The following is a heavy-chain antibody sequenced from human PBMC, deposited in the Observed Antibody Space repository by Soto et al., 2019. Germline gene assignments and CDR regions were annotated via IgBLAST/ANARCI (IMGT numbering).Heavy chain of an antibody. D-gene: IGHD1-26*01. V-gene: IGHV1-69*06. CDR2: IIPIFGTA. CDR3: ARSGELLPHNAYYYGMDV. Sequence: QVQLVQSGAEVKKPGSSVKVSCKASGGTFSSYAISWVRQAPGQGLGWMGGIIPIFGTANYAQKFQGRVTITADKSTSTAYMELSSLRSEDTAVYYCARSGELLPHNAYYYGMDVWGQGTTVTVSS. J-gene: IGHJ6*02. CDR1: GGTFSSYA.